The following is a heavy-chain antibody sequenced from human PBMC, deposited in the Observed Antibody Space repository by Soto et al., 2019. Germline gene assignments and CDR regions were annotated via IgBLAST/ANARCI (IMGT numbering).Heavy chain of an antibody. V-gene: IGHV1-18*04. Sequence: ASVKVSCKASGYTFTSYGISWVRQAPGQGLEWMGWISAYNGNTNYAQKLQGRVTMTTDTSTSTAYMELRSLRSDDTAVYYCARDHLSSSWYVHYSSYGMDVWCQGTSVTVSS. CDR3: ARDHLSSSWYVHYSSYGMDV. J-gene: IGHJ6*02. CDR2: ISAYNGNT. D-gene: IGHD6-13*01. CDR1: GYTFTSYG.